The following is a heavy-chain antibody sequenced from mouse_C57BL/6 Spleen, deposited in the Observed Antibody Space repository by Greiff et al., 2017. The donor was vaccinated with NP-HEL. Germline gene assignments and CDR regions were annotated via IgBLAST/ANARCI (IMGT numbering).Heavy chain of an antibody. CDR2: ICSGGST. CDR3: ARNSAHYDYDGYFDV. J-gene: IGHJ1*03. CDR1: GFSFTSYG. Sequence: VKLVESGPGLVQPSQCLSITCTVSGFSFTSYGVHWVRQSPGKGLEWLGVICSGGSTDYNAAFISSLSISKDNSKNQVFVKMNSLQADDTAIYYCARNSAHYDYDGYFDVWGTGTTVTVSS. V-gene: IGHV2-2*01. D-gene: IGHD2-4*01.